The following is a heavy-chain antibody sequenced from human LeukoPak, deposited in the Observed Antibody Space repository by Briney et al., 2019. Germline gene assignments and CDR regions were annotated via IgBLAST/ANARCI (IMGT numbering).Heavy chain of an antibody. J-gene: IGHJ4*02. CDR2: MNPNSGNT. CDR1: GYTFTSYD. CDR3: ARRGNWNDGDY. Sequence: AASVKVSCKASGYTFTSYDINWVRQATGQGLEWMGWMNPNSGNTGYAQKFQGRVTITRNTFISTAYMELSSLRSEDTAVYYCARRGNWNDGDYWGQGTLVTVSS. D-gene: IGHD1-20*01. V-gene: IGHV1-8*03.